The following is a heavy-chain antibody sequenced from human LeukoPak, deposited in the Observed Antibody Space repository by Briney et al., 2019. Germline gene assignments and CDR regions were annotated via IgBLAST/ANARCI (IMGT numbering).Heavy chain of an antibody. CDR2: IDWDDDK. V-gene: IGHV2-70*04. CDR3: ARTPYCGGDCYVDY. J-gene: IGHJ4*02. D-gene: IGHD2-21*02. CDR1: GFSLSTSGMR. Sequence: ESGPALVKPTQTLTLTCTFSGFSLSTSGMRVSWIRQPPGKALEWLARIDWDDDKFYSTSLKTRLTIPKDTSKNQVVLTMTNMDPVDTATYYCARTPYCGGDCYVDYWGQGTLVTVSS.